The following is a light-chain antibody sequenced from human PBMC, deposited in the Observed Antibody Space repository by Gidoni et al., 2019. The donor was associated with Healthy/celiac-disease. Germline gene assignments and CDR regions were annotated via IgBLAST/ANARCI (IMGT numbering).Light chain of an antibody. V-gene: IGLV2-14*01. CDR1: SSDVGGYTY. CDR2: EVS. J-gene: IGLJ1*01. CDR3: SSYTSSSTLGYV. Sequence: QSALTQPASVSGSPGQSITISCTGTSSDVGGYTYVSWYQQHPGKAPKLMIYEVSNRPSGVSNRFSGSKSGNTASLTISGLQAEDEADYYCSSYTSSSTLGYVFGTGTKVTVL.